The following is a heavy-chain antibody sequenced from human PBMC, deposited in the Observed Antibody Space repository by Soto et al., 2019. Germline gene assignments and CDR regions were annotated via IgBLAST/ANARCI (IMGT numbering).Heavy chain of an antibody. D-gene: IGHD1-26*01. V-gene: IGHV1-8*01. J-gene: IGHJ6*02. CDR1: GYTFTSYD. Sequence: SVKVSCRASGYTFTSYDINWVRQATVQGLEWMGWMNPNSGNTGYSQKFQGRVTMTRNTSISTAYMELSSLRSEDTAVYYCARAIVRLELEESVWGQGTTVTVSS. CDR2: MNPNSGNT. CDR3: ARAIVRLELEESV.